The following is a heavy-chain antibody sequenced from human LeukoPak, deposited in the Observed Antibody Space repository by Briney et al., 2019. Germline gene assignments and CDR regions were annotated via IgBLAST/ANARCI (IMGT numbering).Heavy chain of an antibody. J-gene: IGHJ4*02. V-gene: IGHV3-30*02. Sequence: GGSLRLSCAASGFVFNNYAMHWARQAPGKGLEWVAFIRSDGTNEYYADSVKGRFSISRDNSKNTLYLQMNSLRPGDTAVYFCAKDPGWHDEEKHFHFWGQGTLVTVSS. CDR1: GFVFNNYA. CDR2: IRSDGTNE. CDR3: AKDPGWHDEEKHFHF. D-gene: IGHD2-15*01.